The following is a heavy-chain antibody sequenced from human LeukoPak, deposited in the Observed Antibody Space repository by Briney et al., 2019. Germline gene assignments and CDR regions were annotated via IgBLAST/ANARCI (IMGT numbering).Heavy chain of an antibody. V-gene: IGHV4-38-2*01. CDR2: IYHSGST. J-gene: IGHJ4*02. CDR3: ARGLGYSSGWDIDY. Sequence: SETLSLTCAVSGYSISSGYYWGWIRQPPGKGLEWIGSIYHSGSTYYNPSLKSRVTISVDTSKNQFSLKLSSVTTADTAVYYCARGLGYSSGWDIDYWGQGTLVTVSS. D-gene: IGHD6-19*01. CDR1: GYSISSGYY.